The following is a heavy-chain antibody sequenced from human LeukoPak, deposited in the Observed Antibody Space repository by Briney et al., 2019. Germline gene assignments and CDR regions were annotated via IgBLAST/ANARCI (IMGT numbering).Heavy chain of an antibody. D-gene: IGHD3-22*01. CDR3: ARGRGYYDGSGYWNALLNWFDP. CDR1: GGSISSYY. J-gene: IGHJ5*02. Sequence: SETLSLTCTVSGGSISSYYWSWIRQPPGKGLEWIGYIYYSGSTNYNPSLKSRVTISVDTSKNQFSLKLSSVTAADTAVYYCARGRGYYDGSGYWNALLNWFDPWGQGTLVTVSS. CDR2: IYYSGST. V-gene: IGHV4-59*08.